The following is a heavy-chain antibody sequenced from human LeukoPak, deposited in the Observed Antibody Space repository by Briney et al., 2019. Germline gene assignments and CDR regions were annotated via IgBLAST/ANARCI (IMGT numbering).Heavy chain of an antibody. V-gene: IGHV4-59*01. J-gene: IGHJ4*02. D-gene: IGHD3-3*01. CDR2: IYYSGST. CDR1: GGSISSYY. CDR3: ARGVPEYYDFWSGYFYYFDY. Sequence: SETLSLTCTVSGGSISSYYWSWIRQPPGKGLEWIGYIYYSGSTNDNPSLKSRVTISVDTSKNQFSLKLTSVTAAVTAVYYCARGVPEYYDFWSGYFYYFDYWGQGTLVTVSS.